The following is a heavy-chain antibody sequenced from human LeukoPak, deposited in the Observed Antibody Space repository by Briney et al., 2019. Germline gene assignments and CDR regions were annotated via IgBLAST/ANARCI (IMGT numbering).Heavy chain of an antibody. CDR3: ARAGGRIAVAGLEFDY. Sequence: RSQTLSLTCAISGDSVSSNSAAWNWIRQSPSRGLEWLGRTYYRSKWYNDYAVSVKSRITINPDTSKNQFSLQLNSVTPEDTAVYYCARAGGRIAVAGLEFDYWGQGTLVTVPS. CDR2: TYYRSKWYN. D-gene: IGHD6-19*01. J-gene: IGHJ4*02. V-gene: IGHV6-1*01. CDR1: GDSVSSNSAA.